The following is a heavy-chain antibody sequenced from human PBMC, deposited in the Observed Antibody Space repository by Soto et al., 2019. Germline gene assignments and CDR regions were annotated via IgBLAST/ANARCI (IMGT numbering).Heavy chain of an antibody. Sequence: QVQLVQSGAEVKKPGSSAKVSCKASGGTFNTFAFTWVRQAPGQGFEWMGGVIPLFNTPDYAQKFQGRVTITADESTSTVYLELSGLSSDATAVYFCGLASMWELLGYFYGMDVWGQGTTVIVSS. CDR1: GGTFNTFA. D-gene: IGHD1-26*01. J-gene: IGHJ6*02. V-gene: IGHV1-69*01. CDR2: VIPLFNTP. CDR3: GLASMWELLGYFYGMDV.